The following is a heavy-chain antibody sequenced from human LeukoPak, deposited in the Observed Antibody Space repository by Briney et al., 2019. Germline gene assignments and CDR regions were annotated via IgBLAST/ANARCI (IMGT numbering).Heavy chain of an antibody. CDR1: GYSISSVYY. CDR3: ARLRRVGATPFDY. J-gene: IGHJ4*02. Sequence: SETLSLTCTVSGYSISSVYYWGWIRQPPGKGLEWIGSIYHSGSTYYNPSLKSRVTISVDTSKNQFSLKLSSVTAADTAMYYCARLRRVGATPFDYWGQGTLVTVSS. D-gene: IGHD1-26*01. V-gene: IGHV4-38-2*02. CDR2: IYHSGST.